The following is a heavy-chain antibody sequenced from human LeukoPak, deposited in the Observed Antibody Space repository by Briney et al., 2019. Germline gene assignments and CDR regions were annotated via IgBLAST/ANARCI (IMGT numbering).Heavy chain of an antibody. CDR3: AKDVXWLXWFGESCMDV. CDR1: GFTFSSYG. J-gene: IGHJ6*02. D-gene: IGHD3-10*01. CDR2: IRYDGSNK. V-gene: IGHV3-30*02. Sequence: GGSLRLSCAASGFTFSSYGMHWVRQAPGKGLEWVAFIRYDGSNKYYADSVKGRFTISRDSSKNTLYLQMNSPRAEDTAVYYCAKDVXWLXWFGESCMDVWGQGTTVTVSS.